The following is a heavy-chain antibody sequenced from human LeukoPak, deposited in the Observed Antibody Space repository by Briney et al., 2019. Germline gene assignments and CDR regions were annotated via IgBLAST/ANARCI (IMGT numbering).Heavy chain of an antibody. CDR1: GFTFSDYA. V-gene: IGHV3-23*01. CDR3: ARKVYHRFDY. D-gene: IGHD2-2*01. Sequence: GGSLRLSCAASGFTFSDYAMTWVRQTPGKGLEWVSAISTSGDNTYYADSVRGRFTISRDNPKNTLYLLMNSLRADDTAVYYCARKVYHRFDYWGQGTLVTVSS. J-gene: IGHJ4*02. CDR2: ISTSGDNT.